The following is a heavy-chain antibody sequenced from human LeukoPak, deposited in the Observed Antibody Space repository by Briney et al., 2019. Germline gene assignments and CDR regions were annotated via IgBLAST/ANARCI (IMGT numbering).Heavy chain of an antibody. CDR3: ARVKALHAFDI. CDR1: GFTVSSNY. CDR2: IYSGGST. D-gene: IGHD2-21*01. Sequence: GGSLRLSCAASGFTVSSNYMSWVRQAPGKGLEWVSAIYSGGSTYYADSVKGRFTISRDNSKNTLYLQMNSLRAEDTAVYYCARVKALHAFDIWGQGTMVTVSS. J-gene: IGHJ3*02. V-gene: IGHV3-66*01.